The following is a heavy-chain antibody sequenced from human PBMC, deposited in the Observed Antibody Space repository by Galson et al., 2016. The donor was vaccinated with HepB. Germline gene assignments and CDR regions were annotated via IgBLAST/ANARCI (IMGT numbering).Heavy chain of an antibody. CDR3: ATSYSSGWSRGDF. J-gene: IGHJ4*02. CDR2: IYPSDSDT. D-gene: IGHD6-19*01. Sequence: QSGAEVKKPGESLKISCKGSGYSFTTYWIGWVRQMPGKGLEWMGNIYPSDSDTRYSPSLQGQVTISVDTSISTAYLQWSSLKASDTAMYYCATSYSSGWSRGDFWGQGTLVTVSS. V-gene: IGHV5-51*01. CDR1: GYSFTTYW.